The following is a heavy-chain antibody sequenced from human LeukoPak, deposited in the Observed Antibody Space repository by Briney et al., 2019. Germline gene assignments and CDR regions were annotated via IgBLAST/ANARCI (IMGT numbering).Heavy chain of an antibody. J-gene: IGHJ5*02. V-gene: IGHV1-69*04. D-gene: IGHD3-3*01. CDR2: IIPILGIA. CDR3: AAGFTIFKWFDP. CDR1: GGTFISYA. Sequence: GASVKVSCKASGGTFISYAISWVRQAPGQGLEWMGRIIPILGIANYAQKFQGRVTITADKSTSTAYMELSSLRSEDTAVYYCAAGFTIFKWFDPWGQGTLVTVSS.